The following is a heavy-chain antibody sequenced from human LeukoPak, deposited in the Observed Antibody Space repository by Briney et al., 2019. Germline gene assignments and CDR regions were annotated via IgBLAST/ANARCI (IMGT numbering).Heavy chain of an antibody. J-gene: IGHJ4*02. V-gene: IGHV4-34*01. CDR2: INHGGST. CDR3: ARSHTYYYDSSGYYYGDY. CDR1: GGSFSGYY. Sequence: PSETLSLTCAVYGGSFSGYYWSWIRQPPGKGLEWIGEINHGGSTNYNPSLKSRVTISVDTSKNQFSLKLSSVTAADTAVYYCARSHTYYYDSSGYYYGDYWGQGTLVTVSS. D-gene: IGHD3-22*01.